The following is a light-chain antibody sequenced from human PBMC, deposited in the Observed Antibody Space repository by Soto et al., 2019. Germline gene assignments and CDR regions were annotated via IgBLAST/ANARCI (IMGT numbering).Light chain of an antibody. Sequence: QSALPQPASVSGSTGQSITISCTGTSSDVGGYNYVSWYQQHPGKAPKLMIYDVSNRPSGVSNRFSGSKSVNTASLTISGLQAEYEADYYCSSYTSSSTLVFGGGTKLTVL. J-gene: IGLJ2*01. CDR2: DVS. V-gene: IGLV2-14*01. CDR1: SSDVGGYNY. CDR3: SSYTSSSTLV.